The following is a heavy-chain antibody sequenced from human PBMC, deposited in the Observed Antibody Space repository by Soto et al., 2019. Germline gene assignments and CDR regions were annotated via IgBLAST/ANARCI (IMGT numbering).Heavy chain of an antibody. J-gene: IGHJ4*02. D-gene: IGHD1-26*01. CDR1: GFTFSSLW. CDR2: INSDGTRT. V-gene: IGHV3-74*01. CDR3: ARVAGGAYYNDY. Sequence: EVQLVESGGGLVQPGGSLRLSCAASGFTFSSLWMHWVRQGPGKGLVWLSRINSDGTRTTYADSVKGRFTISRDNARNTMYLQMNSLTAEDTAVYYCARVAGGAYYNDYWGQGTLVTVSS.